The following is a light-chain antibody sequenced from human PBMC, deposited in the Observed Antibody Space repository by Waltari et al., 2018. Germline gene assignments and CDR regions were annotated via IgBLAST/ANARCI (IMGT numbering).Light chain of an antibody. CDR1: RSVLYTSNNRNY. Sequence: DIVMTQSPDSLAVSLGERATITCKSSRSVLYTSNNRNYLAWYQQKPGKPPRPLIYWASTRESGVPDRFSGSGSGTNFTLTISSLQAEDVAVYYCQQYYSLTTFGQGTKVELK. V-gene: IGKV4-1*01. CDR2: WAS. CDR3: QQYYSLTT. J-gene: IGKJ1*01.